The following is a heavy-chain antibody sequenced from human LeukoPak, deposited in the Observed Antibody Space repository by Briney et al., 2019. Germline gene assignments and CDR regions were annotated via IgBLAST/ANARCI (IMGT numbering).Heavy chain of an antibody. CDR2: IYYGGRT. CDR1: GGFISSLSYY. V-gene: IGHV4-39*01. CDR3: ATSVTSSSGWYYGY. D-gene: IGHD6-19*01. Sequence: PSETLSLTCSVSGGFISSLSYYWGWVRQPPGKGLEWIGSIYYGGRTYYNPSLKSRVTMPVDTSKNQFSLKLSSVTAADTAIYYCATSVTSSSGWYYGYWGQGSLVTVS. J-gene: IGHJ4*02.